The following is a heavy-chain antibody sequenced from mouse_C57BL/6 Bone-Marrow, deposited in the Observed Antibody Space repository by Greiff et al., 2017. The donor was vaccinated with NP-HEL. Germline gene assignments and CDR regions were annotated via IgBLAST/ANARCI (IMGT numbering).Heavy chain of an antibody. D-gene: IGHD1-1*01. J-gene: IGHJ1*03. CDR3: TSPYGSSYRWYFDV. Sequence: EVKVEESGGGLVQPGGSMKLSCAASGFTFSDAWMDWVRQSPEKGLEWVAEIRNKANNHATYYAESVKGRFTISRDDSKSSVYLQMNSLRAEDTGIYYCTSPYGSSYRWYFDVWGTGTTVTVSS. CDR2: IRNKANNHAT. CDR1: GFTFSDAW. V-gene: IGHV6-6*01.